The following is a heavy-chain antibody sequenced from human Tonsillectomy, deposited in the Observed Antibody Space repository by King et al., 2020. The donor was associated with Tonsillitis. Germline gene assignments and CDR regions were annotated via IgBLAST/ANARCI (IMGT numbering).Heavy chain of an antibody. CDR3: ASPRFEYSSGWAGGIFGN. CDR2: IRYDGSKK. Sequence: VQLVESGGGVVQPGGSLRLSCAASGFTFSSYGMHWVRQAPGKGLEWVAFIRYDGSKKYYPDSVKGRFTISRDNSKNTVYLQMNSLRAEDTAIYYCASPRFEYSSGWAGGIFGNWGRGTLVSVSA. CDR1: GFTFSSYG. V-gene: IGHV3-30*02. D-gene: IGHD6-19*01. J-gene: IGHJ4*02.